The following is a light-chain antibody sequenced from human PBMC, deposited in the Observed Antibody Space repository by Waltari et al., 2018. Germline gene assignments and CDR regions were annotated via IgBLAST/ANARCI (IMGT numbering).Light chain of an antibody. CDR3: QAYDSGRSGWV. J-gene: IGLJ3*02. Sequence: VLTQPPSVSGAPGQRVTISCPGRSSNIGSDFDVHWYRQLPAAAPTLLIYGDTHRPSGVPARFSVSMSAPPPSLAITGLQAEDEADYYCQAYDSGRSGWVFGGGTKLTVL. CDR2: GDT. CDR1: SSNIGSDFD. V-gene: IGLV1-40*01.